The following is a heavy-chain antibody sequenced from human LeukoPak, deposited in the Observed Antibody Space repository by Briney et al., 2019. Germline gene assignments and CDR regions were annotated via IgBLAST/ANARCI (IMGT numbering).Heavy chain of an antibody. J-gene: IGHJ4*02. CDR3: ARSYSGHDFMI. D-gene: IGHD5-12*01. CDR2: INPNSGGT. Sequence: ASVNVSCKASGYTFIGYYMHWVRQAPGQGLEWMGWINPNSGGTNYAQKFQGRVTMTRDTSISTAYMELSSLRSDDTAVYYCARSYSGHDFMIWGQGTLVTVSS. CDR1: GYTFIGYY. V-gene: IGHV1-2*02.